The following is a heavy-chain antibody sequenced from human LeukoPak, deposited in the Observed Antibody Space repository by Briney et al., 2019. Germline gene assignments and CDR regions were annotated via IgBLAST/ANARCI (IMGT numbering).Heavy chain of an antibody. CDR2: ISSSSSTI. CDR3: AKDRSQEAIYKGALDV. J-gene: IGHJ6*02. D-gene: IGHD5-24*01. V-gene: IGHV3-48*04. Sequence: PGGSLRLSCAASGFTFSSYSMNWVRQAPGKGLEWVSYISSSSSTIYYADSVKGRFTISRDNSKNTVDLQMNTLRTEDTAMYYCAKDRSQEAIYKGALDVWGQGTTVTVS. CDR1: GFTFSSYS.